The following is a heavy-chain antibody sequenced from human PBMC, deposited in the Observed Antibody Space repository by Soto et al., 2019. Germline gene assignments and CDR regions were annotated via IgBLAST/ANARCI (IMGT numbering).Heavy chain of an antibody. D-gene: IGHD6-13*01. CDR1: GGSISSSSYY. CDR2: IYYSGST. V-gene: IGHV4-39*01. Sequence: PSETLSLTCTVSGGSISSSSYYWGWIRQPPGKGLEWIGSIYYSGSTYYNPSLKSRVTISVDTSKNQFSLKLSSVTAADTAVYNCARHSRSLGYYYYGMYVWGQVTKVTVS. J-gene: IGHJ6*02. CDR3: ARHSRSLGYYYYGMYV.